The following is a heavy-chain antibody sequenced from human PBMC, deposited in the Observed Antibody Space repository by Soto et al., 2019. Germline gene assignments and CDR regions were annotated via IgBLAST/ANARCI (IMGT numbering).Heavy chain of an antibody. CDR1: GGSISSGGYY. D-gene: IGHD5-18*01. CDR2: IYYSGST. V-gene: IGHV4-31*03. J-gene: IGHJ4*02. Sequence: PSETLSLTCTVSGGSISSGGYYWSWIRQHPGKGLEWIGYIYYSGSTYYNPSLKSRVTISVDTSKNQFSLKLSSVTAADTAVYYCARESDAHGYSYGAGYFDYWGQGTLVTVSS. CDR3: ARESDAHGYSYGAGYFDY.